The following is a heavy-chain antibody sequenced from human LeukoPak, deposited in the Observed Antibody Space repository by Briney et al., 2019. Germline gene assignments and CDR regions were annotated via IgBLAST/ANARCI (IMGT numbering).Heavy chain of an antibody. Sequence: SETLSLTCAVYGGSFSGYYWSWIRQPPGKGLEWIAYVYDVASTNYNFSLKSRVTISVDTSKNQFSLNLSSVTAADTAVYYCARGSGSYHSRFDSWGQGTLVTVSS. CDR3: ARGSGSYHSRFDS. D-gene: IGHD1-26*01. V-gene: IGHV4-59*08. J-gene: IGHJ4*02. CDR2: VYDVAST. CDR1: GGSFSGYY.